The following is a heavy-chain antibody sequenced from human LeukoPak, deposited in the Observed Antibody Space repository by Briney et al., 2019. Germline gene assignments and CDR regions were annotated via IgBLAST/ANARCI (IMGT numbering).Heavy chain of an antibody. V-gene: IGHV3-21*01. CDR3: ARGSSNVAARNNWFDP. CDR1: GFTFSGYD. CDR2: ISGSSSYI. J-gene: IGHJ5*02. D-gene: IGHD6-6*01. Sequence: GSLRLSCAASGFTFSGYDMNWVRQAPGKGLEWVSSISGSSSYIYYADSMKGRFTISRDNAKNSLYLQMNSLRAEDTAVYYCARGSSNVAARNNWFDPWGQGTLVTVSS.